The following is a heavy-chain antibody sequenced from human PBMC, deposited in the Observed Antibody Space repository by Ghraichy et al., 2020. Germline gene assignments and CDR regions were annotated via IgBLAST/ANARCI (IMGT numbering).Heavy chain of an antibody. CDR3: ARVYSLSGSWYEDYYYGMDV. CDR1: GGTFSSYA. J-gene: IGHJ6*02. CDR2: IIPILGIA. D-gene: IGHD6-13*01. Sequence: SVKVSCKASGGTFSSYAISWVRQAPGQGLEWMGRIIPILGIANYAQKFQGRVTITADKSTSTAYMELSSLRSEDTAVYYCARVYSLSGSWYEDYYYGMDVWGQGTTVTVAS. V-gene: IGHV1-69*04.